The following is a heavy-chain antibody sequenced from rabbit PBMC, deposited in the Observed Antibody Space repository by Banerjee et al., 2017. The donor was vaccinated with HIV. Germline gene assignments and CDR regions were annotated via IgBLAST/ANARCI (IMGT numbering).Heavy chain of an antibody. CDR2: IDPVFGST. Sequence: QLVESGGGLVQPGGSLKLSCKASGFDFNNYHMCWVRQAPGKGLEWIGYIDPVFGSTYYASWVNGRFTISSHNAQNTVSLQLNSLTAADTATYFCVRGGYRYAYASFDLWGPGTLVTVS. J-gene: IGHJ4*01. CDR3: VRGGYRYAYASFDL. CDR1: GFDFNNYH. V-gene: IGHV1S7*01. D-gene: IGHD6-1*01.